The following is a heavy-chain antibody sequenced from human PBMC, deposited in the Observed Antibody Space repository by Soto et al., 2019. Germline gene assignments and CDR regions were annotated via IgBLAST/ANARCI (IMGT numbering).Heavy chain of an antibody. D-gene: IGHD3-22*01. CDR1: GASVSGGTYY. CDR3: ARRAHGYPTNWFDP. J-gene: IGHJ5*02. CDR2: VHYSGIT. Sequence: QLQLQESGPGLVKPSETLSLACSVSGASVSGGTYYWGWIRRPPGKGLEWVGDVHYSGITHYNPSRMSRATISVDTSHNQFSLKLRSVTAADTAVYYCARRAHGYPTNWFDPWGQGTLVIVSS. V-gene: IGHV4-39*01.